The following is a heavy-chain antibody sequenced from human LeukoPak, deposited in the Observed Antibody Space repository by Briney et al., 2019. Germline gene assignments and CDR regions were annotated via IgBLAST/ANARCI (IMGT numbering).Heavy chain of an antibody. CDR1: GDSVTSGHYY. J-gene: IGHJ2*01. Sequence: SETLSLTCTVSGDSVTSGHYYCTWIRQPPGKGLEGIGYIHYSGSTNYNHSLKSRLTISIDTSKNHFSLKLSSVTTTDTAVYYCARAPSYYWYFDVWGRGTLVTVSS. CDR3: ARAPSYYWYFDV. V-gene: IGHV4-61*03. CDR2: IHYSGST.